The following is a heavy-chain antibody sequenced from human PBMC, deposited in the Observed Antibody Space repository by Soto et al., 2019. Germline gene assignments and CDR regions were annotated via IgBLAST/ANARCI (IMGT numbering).Heavy chain of an antibody. D-gene: IGHD4-17*01. V-gene: IGHV1-46*01. CDR1: GYTLTSYY. Sequence: ASVKVSCKASGYTLTSYYIHWIRQAPGQGLEWMGIINPNGGSTNYAQSFQGRVTITRDTSTSTAYMELSRLRSDDTAVYYCARGQDMTTVVVAPLNAFDIWGQGTMVTVSS. J-gene: IGHJ3*02. CDR3: ARGQDMTTVVVAPLNAFDI. CDR2: INPNGGST.